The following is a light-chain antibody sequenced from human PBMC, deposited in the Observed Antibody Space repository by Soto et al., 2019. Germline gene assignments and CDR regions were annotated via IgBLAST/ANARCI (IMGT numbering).Light chain of an antibody. Sequence: QSVLTQPPSVSGAPGLRVTISCAGSSSNIGAGYDVHWYQQLPGTAPKLLIYGNSNRPSGVPDRFSGSKSGTSASLAITGLQAEDEADHYCQSYDSSLSGSYVFGTGTRSPS. CDR2: GNS. CDR3: QSYDSSLSGSYV. J-gene: IGLJ1*01. V-gene: IGLV1-40*01. CDR1: SSNIGAGYD.